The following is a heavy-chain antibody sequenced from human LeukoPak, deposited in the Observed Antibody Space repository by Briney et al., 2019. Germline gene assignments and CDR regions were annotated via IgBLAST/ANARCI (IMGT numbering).Heavy chain of an antibody. D-gene: IGHD4-17*01. CDR2: MFYGGST. V-gene: IGHV4-59*08. Sequence: SETLSLTCTVSGGSISDYSYYWSWIRQPPGKGLEWIGYMFYGGSTNYNPSLKSRVTISVDISKNQFSLKLSSVTAADTAVYYCARQNGLYGDYGDYWGQGALVTVSS. CDR1: GGSISDYSYY. J-gene: IGHJ4*02. CDR3: ARQNGLYGDYGDY.